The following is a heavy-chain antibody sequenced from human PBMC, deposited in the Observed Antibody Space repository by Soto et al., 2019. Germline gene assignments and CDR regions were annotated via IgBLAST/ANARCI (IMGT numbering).Heavy chain of an antibody. J-gene: IGHJ6*02. Sequence: QVQLVQSGGEVTKPGASVKVSCKASGYTFPTYVVTWVRQAPGQGLEWMGWINAHNANTNYAQKFQGRVIMTTDTSKRTAYMELGSLTADDTAVYYCASGRQQLAEDFVYSGNYGMDVWGQGTTVTVSS. CDR1: GYTFPTYV. D-gene: IGHD6-13*01. CDR3: ASGRQQLAEDFVYSGNYGMDV. CDR2: INAHNANT. V-gene: IGHV1-18*01.